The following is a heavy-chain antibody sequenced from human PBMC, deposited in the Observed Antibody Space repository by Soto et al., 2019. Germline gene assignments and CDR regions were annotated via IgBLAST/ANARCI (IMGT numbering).Heavy chain of an antibody. CDR1: GFTFSSYA. Sequence: EVQLLESGGGLVQPGGFLRLSCAASGFTFSSYAMSWVRQAPGKGLEWVSTISGSGAGTYYAGSVKGRFTISRDNSKNALCRQMNRLRAEDTGLYYCAKEYDSGGYYTGYWGQGTLVTVSS. CDR2: ISGSGAGT. J-gene: IGHJ4*02. CDR3: AKEYDSGGYYTGY. D-gene: IGHD3-10*01. V-gene: IGHV3-23*01.